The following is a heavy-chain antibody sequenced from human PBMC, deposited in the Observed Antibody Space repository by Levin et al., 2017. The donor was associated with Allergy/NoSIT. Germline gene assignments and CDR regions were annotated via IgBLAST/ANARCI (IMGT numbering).Heavy chain of an antibody. CDR2: TKSDGSDT. CDR3: TRSDWFDP. Sequence: LTGGSLRLSCAASGFTLTSYWMHWVRQAPGKGLVWVSRTKSDGSDTSYADSVKGRFTISRDNAKNTLYLQMNGLRAEDTAVYYCTRSDWFDPWGQGTLVTVSS. CDR1: GFTLTSYW. J-gene: IGHJ5*02. V-gene: IGHV3-74*01.